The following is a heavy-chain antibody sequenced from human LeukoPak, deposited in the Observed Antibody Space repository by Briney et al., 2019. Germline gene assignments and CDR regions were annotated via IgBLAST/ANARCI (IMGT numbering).Heavy chain of an antibody. Sequence: PGGSLRLSCAASGFIVSSNYMSWVRQAPGKGLEWVSVIYSGGSTYYADSVKGRFTISRDISKNTLYLQMNSLRAEDTAVYYCARGSLSVVRGSPCFDNWGQGTLVTVSS. CDR3: ARGSLSVVRGSPCFDN. CDR2: IYSGGST. D-gene: IGHD3-10*01. J-gene: IGHJ4*02. V-gene: IGHV3-53*01. CDR1: GFIVSSNY.